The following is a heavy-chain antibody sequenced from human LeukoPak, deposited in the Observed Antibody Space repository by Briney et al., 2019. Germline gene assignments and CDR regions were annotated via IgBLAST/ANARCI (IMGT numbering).Heavy chain of an antibody. V-gene: IGHV1-2*02. D-gene: IGHD3-3*01. CDR1: GYTFTGYY. CDR2: IYPNSGDT. J-gene: IGHJ4*02. Sequence: GASVKVSCKASGYTFTGYYMHWVRQAPGQGLEWMGWIYPNSGDTNCAQKFQGRVTMTRDTSINTAYMEVSRLRSDDTAVYYCAGSRDFWSYFDYWGQGTLVTVSS. CDR3: AGSRDFWSYFDY.